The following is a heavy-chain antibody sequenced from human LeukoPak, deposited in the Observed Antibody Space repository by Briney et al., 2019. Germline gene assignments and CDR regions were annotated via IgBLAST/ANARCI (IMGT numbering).Heavy chain of an antibody. CDR3: AKDSWSSST. V-gene: IGHV3-33*06. J-gene: IGHJ4*02. CDR2: IWYDGSNK. D-gene: IGHD6-6*01. Sequence: GGSLRLSCAASGFTFSSYGMHWVRQAPGKGLEWVAVIWYDGSNKYYADSVKGRFTISRDNSKNTLYLQMDSLRAEDTAVYYCAKDSWSSSTWGQGTLVTVSS. CDR1: GFTFSSYG.